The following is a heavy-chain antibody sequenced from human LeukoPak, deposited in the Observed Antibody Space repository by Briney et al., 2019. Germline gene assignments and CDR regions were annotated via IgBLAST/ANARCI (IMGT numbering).Heavy chain of an antibody. Sequence: ASVKVSCKASGYTFTSYAMNWVRQAPGQGLEWMGWINSNSGGTNYAQKFQGRVTMTRDTSISTAYMDLSRVRSDDTAIYYCARTDSPPLYSSSWYGNAFDIWGQGTVVTVSS. V-gene: IGHV1-2*02. D-gene: IGHD6-13*01. J-gene: IGHJ3*02. CDR2: INSNSGGT. CDR1: GYTFTSYA. CDR3: ARTDSPPLYSSSWYGNAFDI.